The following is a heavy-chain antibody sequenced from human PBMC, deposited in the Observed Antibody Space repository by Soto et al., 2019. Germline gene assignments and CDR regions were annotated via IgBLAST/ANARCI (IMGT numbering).Heavy chain of an antibody. CDR1: GDSVSSNSAA. J-gene: IGHJ3*02. CDR3: ARDRDIDQLLWFGESKRGGAFDI. Sequence: SQTLSLTCAISGDSVSSNSAAWNWIRQSPSRGLEWLGRTYYRSKWYNDYAVSVKSRITINPDTSKNQFSLQLNSVTPEDTAVYYCARDRDIDQLLWFGESKRGGAFDIWGQGTMVTVSS. V-gene: IGHV6-1*01. D-gene: IGHD3-10*01. CDR2: TYYRSKWYN.